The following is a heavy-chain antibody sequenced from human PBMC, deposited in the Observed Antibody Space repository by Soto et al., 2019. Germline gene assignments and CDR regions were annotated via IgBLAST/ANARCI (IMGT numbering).Heavy chain of an antibody. D-gene: IGHD2-15*01. Sequence: GGSLRLSCAASGFTFSDYYMSWIRQAPGKGLEWVSYISSSGSTIYYADSVKGRFTISRDNAKNSLYLQMNSLRAEDTAVYYCARLQSLRSYPKEYCSGGSCGYHYYYYYMDVWGKGTTVTVSS. V-gene: IGHV3-11*01. CDR2: ISSSGSTI. CDR1: GFTFSDYY. J-gene: IGHJ6*03. CDR3: ARLQSLRSYPKEYCSGGSCGYHYYYYYMDV.